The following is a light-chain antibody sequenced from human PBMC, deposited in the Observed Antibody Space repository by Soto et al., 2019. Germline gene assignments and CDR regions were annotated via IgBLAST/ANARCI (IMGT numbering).Light chain of an antibody. V-gene: IGLV2-14*03. Sequence: QSALTQPASVSGSPGQSITISCTGTSSDVGGYNYVSWYQQHPGKAPKLVIYDVSNRPSGVSNRFSGSKSGDTASLTISGLQAEDEAVYYCSSYTSSTSYVFGTGTKLTV. CDR1: SSDVGGYNY. J-gene: IGLJ1*01. CDR3: SSYTSSTSYV. CDR2: DVS.